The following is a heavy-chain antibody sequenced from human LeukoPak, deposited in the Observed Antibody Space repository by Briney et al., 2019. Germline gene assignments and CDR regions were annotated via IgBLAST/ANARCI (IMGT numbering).Heavy chain of an antibody. CDR3: ASFEVGA. CDR2: INPNSGGT. CDR1: GYSFTDYA. Sequence: ASVKVSCKTSGYSFTDYAIHWVRQAPGQGLEWMGWINPNSGGTNYAQKFQGRVTMTRDTSISTAYMDLSRLRSDDTAVYYCASFEVGAWGQGTLVTVSS. V-gene: IGHV1-2*02. D-gene: IGHD3-10*01. J-gene: IGHJ5*02.